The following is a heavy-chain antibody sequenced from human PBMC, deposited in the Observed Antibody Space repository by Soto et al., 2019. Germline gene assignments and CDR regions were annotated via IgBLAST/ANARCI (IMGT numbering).Heavy chain of an antibody. CDR3: ARRPPAAPYYYYYMDV. V-gene: IGHV4-39*01. CDR2: IYYSGST. Sequence: SETLSLTCTVSGGSISSSSYYWGWIRQPPGKGLEWIGSIYYSGSTYYNPSLKSRVTISVDTSKNQFSLKLSSVTAADTAVYYCARRPPAAPYYYYYMDVWGKGTTVTVSS. CDR1: GGSISSSSYY. J-gene: IGHJ6*03.